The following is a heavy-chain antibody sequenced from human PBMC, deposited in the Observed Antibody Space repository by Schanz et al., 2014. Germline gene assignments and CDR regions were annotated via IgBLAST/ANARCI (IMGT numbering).Heavy chain of an antibody. CDR2: INPNSGGT. J-gene: IGHJ5*02. CDR1: GHPFTAYY. Sequence: QVQLVQSGAEVKKPGASVKVSCKASGHPFTAYYMHWVRQAPGQGLEYMGRINPNSGGTNFAQKFQGRVTMTRDTSISTVYMELSRLRSDDTAVYYCAREGTVIRGLSGWFDPWGQGTLVTVSS. D-gene: IGHD3-10*01. CDR3: AREGTVIRGLSGWFDP. V-gene: IGHV1-2*06.